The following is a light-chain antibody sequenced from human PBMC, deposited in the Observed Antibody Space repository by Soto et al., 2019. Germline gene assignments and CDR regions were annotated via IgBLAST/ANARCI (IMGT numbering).Light chain of an antibody. CDR3: QHYGTSAL. J-gene: IGKJ3*01. CDR2: AS. V-gene: IGKV3-20*01. Sequence: EIVLTQSPGTLFLSPGERATLSCRASQSVSDSYLAWYQQKPGQAPRLLIYASSRATGIPDRFSGSGSGTDFHLTISRLEPEDFAVYYCQHYGTSALFGPGTKVDIK. CDR1: QSVSDSY.